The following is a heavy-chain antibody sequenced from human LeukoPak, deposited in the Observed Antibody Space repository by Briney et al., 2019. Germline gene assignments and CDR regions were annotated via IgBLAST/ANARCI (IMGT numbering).Heavy chain of an antibody. Sequence: PGGSLRLSCVGSGFTFSDYAISWVRQAPGEGLEWVTTISGSAESVYYADSVKGRFTISRDNSKNTVYVQMNRLRVDDTAVHYCAKEFMVASEYRGKGTLVTVFS. CDR2: ISGSAESV. CDR1: GFTFSDYA. J-gene: IGHJ4*02. D-gene: IGHD4/OR15-4a*01. V-gene: IGHV3-23*01. CDR3: AKEFMVASEY.